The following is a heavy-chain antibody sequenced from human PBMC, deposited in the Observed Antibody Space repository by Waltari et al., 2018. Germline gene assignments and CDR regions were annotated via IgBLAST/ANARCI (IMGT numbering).Heavy chain of an antibody. CDR1: VYSFSKFL. Sequence: EVQLVQSGAEVKKPGESLKISCKASVYSFSKFLIGWLRQVPGRGLESVGVFYHGNSPTTYSPSFQGHVTITSDRSITTAFLQWNSLRASDTAIYYCARLGTPHPSHPDFHDWGQGTLVTVSS. CDR3: ARLGTPHPSHPDFHD. J-gene: IGHJ4*02. V-gene: IGHV5-51*01. CDR2: FYHGNSPT. D-gene: IGHD3-10*01.